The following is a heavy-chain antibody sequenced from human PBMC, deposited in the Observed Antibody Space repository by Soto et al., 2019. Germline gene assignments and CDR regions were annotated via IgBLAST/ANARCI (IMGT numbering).Heavy chain of an antibody. J-gene: IGHJ4*02. CDR2: ISTYSGKP. CDR1: GYTFTSYG. D-gene: IGHD6-13*01. Sequence: QVQLVQSGAEVKKPGASVKVSCKASGYTFTSYGLSWVRQAPGQGLEWMGWISTYSGKPNYAQKFQGRVTMTTDTSTSTAYMELRSLSSDDTAVYYCARRGQQLAPDFWGQGTLVIVSS. CDR3: ARRGQQLAPDF. V-gene: IGHV1-18*04.